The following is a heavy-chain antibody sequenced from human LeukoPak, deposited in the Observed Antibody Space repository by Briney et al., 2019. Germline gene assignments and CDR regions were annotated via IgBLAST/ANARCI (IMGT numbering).Heavy chain of an antibody. CDR1: GFTFSSYG. V-gene: IGHV3-33*01. CDR2: IWYDGSNK. D-gene: IGHD2-2*01. CDR3: ARGGIVVVPAAIGAFDI. Sequence: GRSLRLSCAASGFTFSSYGMHWVRQAPGKGLEWVAVIWYDGSNKYYADSVKRRFTISRDNSKNTLYLQMNSLRAEDTAVYYCARGGIVVVPAAIGAFDIWGQGTMVTASS. J-gene: IGHJ3*02.